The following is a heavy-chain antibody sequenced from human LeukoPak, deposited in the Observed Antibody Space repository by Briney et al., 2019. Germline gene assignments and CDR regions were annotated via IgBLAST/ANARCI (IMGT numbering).Heavy chain of an antibody. V-gene: IGHV3-9*01. J-gene: IGHJ4*02. CDR2: ISWNSGSI. Sequence: PGGSLRLSCAASGFTFDDYAMHWVRQAPGKGLEWVSGISWNSGSIGYADSVKGRFTISRDNSKNTLYLQMNSLRAEDTAVYYCARESSSGYSGHDPVAFDYWGQGTLVTVSS. CDR1: GFTFDDYA. CDR3: ARESSSGYSGHDPVAFDY. D-gene: IGHD5-12*01.